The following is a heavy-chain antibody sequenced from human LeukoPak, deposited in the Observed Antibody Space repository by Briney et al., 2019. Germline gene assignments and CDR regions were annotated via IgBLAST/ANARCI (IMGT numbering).Heavy chain of an antibody. D-gene: IGHD1-1*01. J-gene: IGHJ4*02. CDR1: VYTFTTYD. CDR2: VNPNSGNT. Sequence: ASVKVSCKASVYTFTTYDINWVRQAPGHGLEWMGWVNPNSGNTAFAQKFQGRLTMTRNTSTRTAYMELSSLRSEDTAVYYCVRADHGGHMEKYFFDYWGQGALVTVSS. CDR3: VRADHGGHMEKYFFDY. V-gene: IGHV1-8*01.